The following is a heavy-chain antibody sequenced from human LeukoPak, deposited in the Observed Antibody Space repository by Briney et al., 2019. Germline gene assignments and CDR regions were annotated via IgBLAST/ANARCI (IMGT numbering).Heavy chain of an antibody. Sequence: GESLKISCKGSGYSFTSYWIGWVRQMPGKGLEWMGIIYPGDSDTRYSPSFQGQVTISADKSISTAYLQWSSLKASDTAMYYCARHQAYYYGSGSYYIYWGQGTLVTVSS. CDR1: GYSFTSYW. CDR2: IYPGDSDT. D-gene: IGHD3-10*01. J-gene: IGHJ4*02. V-gene: IGHV5-51*01. CDR3: ARHQAYYYGSGSYYIY.